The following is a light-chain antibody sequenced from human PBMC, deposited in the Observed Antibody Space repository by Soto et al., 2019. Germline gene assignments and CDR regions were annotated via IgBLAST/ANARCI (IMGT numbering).Light chain of an antibody. CDR2: EVA. CDR1: SSDVGGYDA. V-gene: IGLV2-14*01. CDR3: SSYTSDSGRV. Sequence: QSALTQPASVSGSPGQSITISCTGTSSDVGGYDAVSWYQQHPGKAPQVMIYEVALRPSGVSKRFSGSKSGNTASLTISALQAEDEADYFCSSYTSDSGRVFGGGTQLTVL. J-gene: IGLJ2*01.